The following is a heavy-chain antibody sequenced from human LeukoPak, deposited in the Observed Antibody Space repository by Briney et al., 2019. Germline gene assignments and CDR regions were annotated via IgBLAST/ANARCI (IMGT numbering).Heavy chain of an antibody. CDR2: VTSSSTYV. J-gene: IGHJ6*04. Sequence: GGSLRLSCVASGFTFSWYSMHWVRQAPGKGLEWVSSVTSSSTYVYYADSVKGRFTISRDNAKNSLYLQMNSLRAEDTAVYYCAELGITMIGGVWGKGTTVTISS. CDR1: GFTFSWYS. V-gene: IGHV3-21*01. CDR3: AELGITMIGGV. D-gene: IGHD3-10*02.